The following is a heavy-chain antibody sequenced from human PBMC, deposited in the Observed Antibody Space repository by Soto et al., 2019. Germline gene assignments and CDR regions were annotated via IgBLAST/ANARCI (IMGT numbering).Heavy chain of an antibody. V-gene: IGHV3-30-3*01. CDR1: GFTFSSYA. Sequence: SCAASGFTFSSYAMHWVRQAPGKGLEWVAVISYDGSNKYYADSVKGRFTISRDNSKNTLYLQMNSLRAEDTAVYYCARDYNMVRGVITYYYYYYGMDVWGQGTTVTVS. CDR3: ARDYNMVRGVITYYYYYYGMDV. CDR2: ISYDGSNK. D-gene: IGHD3-10*01. J-gene: IGHJ6*02.